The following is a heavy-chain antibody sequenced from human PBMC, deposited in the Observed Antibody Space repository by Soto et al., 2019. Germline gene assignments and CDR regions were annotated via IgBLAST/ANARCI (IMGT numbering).Heavy chain of an antibody. CDR2: VYYSGSA. D-gene: IGHD4-17*01. J-gene: IGHJ6*02. Sequence: WTWIRHHPGKGLEWIGCVYYSGSAYYNPSLRSRVIISVDTSENQFSLKLRSVTAADTAMYYCARADYGDYAPYYYGMDVWGQGTTVTVSS. V-gene: IGHV4-31*02. CDR3: ARADYGDYAPYYYGMDV.